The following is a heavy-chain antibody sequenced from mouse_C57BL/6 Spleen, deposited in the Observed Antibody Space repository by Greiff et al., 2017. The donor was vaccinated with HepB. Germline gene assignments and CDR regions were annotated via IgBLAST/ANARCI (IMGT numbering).Heavy chain of an antibody. V-gene: IGHV5-12*01. J-gene: IGHJ4*01. D-gene: IGHD3-3*01. CDR3: ARHEGGTNYYAMDY. CDR1: GFTFSDYY. CDR2: ISNGGGST. Sequence: EVKLVESGGGLVQPGGFLKLSCAASGFTFSDYYMYWVRQTPEKRLEWVAYISNGGGSTYYPDTVKGRFTISRDNAKNTLYLQMSRLKSEDTAMYYCARHEGGTNYYAMDYWGQGTSVTVSS.